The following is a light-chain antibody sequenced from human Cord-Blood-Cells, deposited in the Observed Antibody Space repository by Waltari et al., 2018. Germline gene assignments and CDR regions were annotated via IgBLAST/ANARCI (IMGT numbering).Light chain of an antibody. Sequence: SALPQPASVPGSPGPSHTLPSPVTRTDVGGYNHVSWYQQHPGNAPKLMIYDVSNRPSGVSKRFSGSKAGNTASLTSSGLQAEDEADYYCSSYTSSSTLVFGGGTKLTVL. V-gene: IGLV2-14*01. J-gene: IGLJ3*02. CDR1: RTDVGGYNH. CDR2: DVS. CDR3: SSYTSSSTLV.